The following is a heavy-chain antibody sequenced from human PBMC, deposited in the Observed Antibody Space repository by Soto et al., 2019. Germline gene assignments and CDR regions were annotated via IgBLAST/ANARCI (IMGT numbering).Heavy chain of an antibody. CDR1: GFTFDDYA. CDR3: AKDLYGSRWYFFEH. V-gene: IGHV3-9*01. D-gene: IGHD6-19*01. J-gene: IGHJ4*02. Sequence: PGGSLRLSCAASGFTFDDYAMHWVRLVPGKGLEWVSAIDWDSGSTGYADSVKGRFTISRDNAKHLLYLQMNSLRSEDTALYSCAKDLYGSRWYFFEHWGRGTLVTVSS. CDR2: IDWDSGST.